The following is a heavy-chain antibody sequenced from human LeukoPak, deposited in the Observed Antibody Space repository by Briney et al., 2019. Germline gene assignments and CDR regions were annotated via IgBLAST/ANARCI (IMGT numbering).Heavy chain of an antibody. CDR1: GFTFSSYA. V-gene: IGHV3-64*01. D-gene: IGHD1-26*01. CDR2: ISSNGGST. J-gene: IGHJ3*02. Sequence: PGGSLRLSCAASGFTFSSYAMHWVRQAPGKGLEYVSAISSNGGSTYYANSVKGRFTISRDNAKNSLYLQMNSLRAEDTAVYYCARNSGSSPVKPDAFDIWGQGTMVTVSS. CDR3: ARNSGSSPVKPDAFDI.